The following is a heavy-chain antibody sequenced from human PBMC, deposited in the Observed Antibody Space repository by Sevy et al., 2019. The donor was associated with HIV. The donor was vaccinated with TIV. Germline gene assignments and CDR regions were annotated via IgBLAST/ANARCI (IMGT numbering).Heavy chain of an antibody. CDR2: ISSSSSTI. J-gene: IGHJ3*02. V-gene: IGHV3-48*02. Sequence: GGSLRLSCAASGFTFSSYSMNWVRQAPGKGLEWVSYISSSSSTIYYADSVKGRFTISRDNAKNSLYLQMNSLRDEDTAVYYCARDGPPAYYYDTSGIGSDAFDIWGQGTMVTVSS. CDR3: ARDGPPAYYYDTSGIGSDAFDI. CDR1: GFTFSSYS. D-gene: IGHD3-22*01.